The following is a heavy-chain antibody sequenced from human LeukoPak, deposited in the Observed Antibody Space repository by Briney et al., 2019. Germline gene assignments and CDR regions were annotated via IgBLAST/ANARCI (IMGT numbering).Heavy chain of an antibody. Sequence: GGSLRLSCAASGFTFSSYGMHWVRQAPGKGLEWVAVIWYDGSNKYYADSVKGRFTISRDNSKNTLYLQMNSLRAEDTAGYYCARVLGYSYLPDYWGQGTLVTVSS. CDR1: GFTFSSYG. J-gene: IGHJ4*02. CDR2: IWYDGSNK. D-gene: IGHD5-18*01. CDR3: ARVLGYSYLPDY. V-gene: IGHV3-33*01.